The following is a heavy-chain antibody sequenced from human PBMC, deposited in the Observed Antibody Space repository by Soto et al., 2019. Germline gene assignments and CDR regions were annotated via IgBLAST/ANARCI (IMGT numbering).Heavy chain of an antibody. CDR2: ISWNSGSI. J-gene: IGHJ4*02. D-gene: IGHD6-6*01. V-gene: IGHV3-9*01. Sequence: GGSLKLSCAASGFTFDDYAMHWVRQAPGKGLEWVSGISWNSGSIGYADSVKGRFTISRDNAKNSLYLQMNSLRAEDTALYYCAKDKGGSSRGFDYWGQGTLVTVS. CDR1: GFTFDDYA. CDR3: AKDKGGSSRGFDY.